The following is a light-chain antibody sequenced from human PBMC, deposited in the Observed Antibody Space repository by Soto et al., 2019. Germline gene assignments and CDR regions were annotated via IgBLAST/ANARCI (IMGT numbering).Light chain of an antibody. V-gene: IGLV1-47*01. CDR1: SSNIGSNY. Sequence: QSVLTHPPSASGTPGQRVTISCSGSSSNIGSNYVYWYQQLPGTAPKLLLYRNNQRPSGVPARFSGSKSGTSASLAISGLGSEDEADYYCAAWDDSLFVVFGGGTKLTVL. J-gene: IGLJ2*01. CDR3: AAWDDSLFVV. CDR2: RNN.